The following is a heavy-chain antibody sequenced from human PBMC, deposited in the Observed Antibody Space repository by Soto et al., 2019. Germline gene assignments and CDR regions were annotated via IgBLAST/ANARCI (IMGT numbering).Heavy chain of an antibody. CDR1: GASISSGNYY. CDR2: ICHSGST. D-gene: IGHD2-21*02. Sequence: SETLSLTCTVSGASISSGNYYWSWIRQHPGKGLEWIGYICHSGSTYYNPSLKSRVTISVDTSKNQFSLKLSSVTAADTAVYYCARMAYGDCSVDYWGQGTLVTVSS. V-gene: IGHV4-30-4*08. J-gene: IGHJ4*02. CDR3: ARMAYGDCSVDY.